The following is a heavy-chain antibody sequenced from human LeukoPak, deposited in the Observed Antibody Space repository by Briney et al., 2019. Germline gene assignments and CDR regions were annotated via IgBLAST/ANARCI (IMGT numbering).Heavy chain of an antibody. CDR1: GVPFSGFY. D-gene: IGHD3-3*01. Sequence: SEPLSLTCGVWGVPFSGFYWSGIPEPPGKGLEWSGEINRSGSIHHNPYLKSRVTISVDTSKNQFSLELGSVTGPGTAVCYCARGRAYVFWSGLRKYYYYMDVWGKGTTVTVSS. CDR3: ARGRAYVFWSGLRKYYYYMDV. V-gene: IGHV4-34*01. CDR2: INRSGSI. J-gene: IGHJ6*03.